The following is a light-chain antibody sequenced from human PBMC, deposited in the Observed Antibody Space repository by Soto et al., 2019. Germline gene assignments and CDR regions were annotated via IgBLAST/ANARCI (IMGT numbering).Light chain of an antibody. J-gene: IGLJ1*01. CDR2: DVN. CDR3: SSYTASSTPLV. CDR1: SSDVGAYDF. V-gene: IGLV2-14*01. Sequence: QSALTQPASVSGSPGQSITISCSGTSSDVGAYDFVSWYQQHPGKAPKLMIYDVNNRPSGISNRFSGSKSGNTASLTISGLQAEDEADYYCSSYTASSTPLVFGTGTKVTVL.